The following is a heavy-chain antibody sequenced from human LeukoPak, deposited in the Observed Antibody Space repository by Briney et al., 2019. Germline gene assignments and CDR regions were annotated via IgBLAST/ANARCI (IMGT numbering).Heavy chain of an antibody. CDR2: IIPIFGTA. CDR3: ARVGAVAGNLDY. Sequence: GASVKVSCKASGGTFSSYAISWVRQAPGQGLEWMGGIIPIFGTANYAQKFQGRVTITADESTSTAYMELSSLRSEDTAVYYCARVGAVAGNLDYWGQGTLVTVSS. CDR1: GGTFSSYA. V-gene: IGHV1-69*01. J-gene: IGHJ4*02. D-gene: IGHD6-19*01.